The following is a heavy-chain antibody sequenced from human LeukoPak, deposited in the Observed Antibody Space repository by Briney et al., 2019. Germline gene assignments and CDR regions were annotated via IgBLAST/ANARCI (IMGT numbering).Heavy chain of an antibody. CDR2: IIPIFGTA. J-gene: IGHJ4*02. CDR3: ARVKGEIWFGELLYAWFDY. CDR1: GGTFSSYA. D-gene: IGHD3-10*01. V-gene: IGHV1-69*05. Sequence: ASVKVSCKASGGTFSSYAISWVRQAPGQGIEWMGGIIPIFGTANYEQKFQGRVTITTDESTSTAYMELSSLRSEDTAVYYCARVKGEIWFGELLYAWFDYWGQGTLVTVSS.